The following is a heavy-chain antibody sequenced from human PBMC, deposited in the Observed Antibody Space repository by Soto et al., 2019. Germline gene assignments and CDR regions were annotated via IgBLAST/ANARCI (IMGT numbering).Heavy chain of an antibody. CDR1: GYTFTSYE. V-gene: IGHV1-8*01. CDR3: ARGRDRYEFWSGYYTGGDY. J-gene: IGHJ4*02. D-gene: IGHD3-3*01. Sequence: QVQLVQSGAEVKKPGASVKVSCKASGYTFTSYEINWVRQATGQVLEWMGWMSPNSGDTGYAQKFQGRVTMTRNTSLSTAYMELSSLRSEDTAVYYCARGRDRYEFWSGYYTGGDYWGQGTLVTVSS. CDR2: MSPNSGDT.